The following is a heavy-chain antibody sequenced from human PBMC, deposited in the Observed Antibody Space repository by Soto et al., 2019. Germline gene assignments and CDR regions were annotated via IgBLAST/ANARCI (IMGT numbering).Heavy chain of an antibody. CDR3: ARVSPPWYYDFWSGYLNDAFDI. D-gene: IGHD3-3*01. V-gene: IGHV3-74*01. CDR2: INSDGSST. CDR1: GFTFSSYW. Sequence: GGSLRLSCAASGFTFSSYWMHWVRQAPGKGLVWVSRINSDGSSTSYADSVKGRFTISRDNAKNTLYLQMNSLRAEDTAVYYCARVSPPWYYDFWSGYLNDAFDIWGQGTMVTVSS. J-gene: IGHJ3*02.